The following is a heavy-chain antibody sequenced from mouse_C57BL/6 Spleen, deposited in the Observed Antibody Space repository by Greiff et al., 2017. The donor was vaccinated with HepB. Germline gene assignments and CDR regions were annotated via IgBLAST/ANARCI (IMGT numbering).Heavy chain of an antibody. CDR1: GYTFTSYW. J-gene: IGHJ3*01. V-gene: IGHV1-53*01. D-gene: IGHD2-4*01. Sequence: VQLQQPGSELVKPGASVKLSCKASGYTFTSYWMHWVKQRPGQGLEWIGNINPSNGGTNYNEKFKSKATLTVDKSSSTAYMQLSSLTSEDSAVYYCARGEDYDPGWFAYWGQGTLVTVSA. CDR2: INPSNGGT. CDR3: ARGEDYDPGWFAY.